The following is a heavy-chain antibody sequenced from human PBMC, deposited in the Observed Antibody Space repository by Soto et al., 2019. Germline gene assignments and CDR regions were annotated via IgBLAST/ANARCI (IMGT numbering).Heavy chain of an antibody. CDR3: ARGGGYDSFDY. CDR2: ISHLEST. V-gene: IGHV4-30-2*06. CDR1: GASISYGGFS. J-gene: IGHJ4*02. Sequence: SSETLSLTCTVSGASISYGGFSWRWIRQSPGKGLEWIGYISHLESTYFHPSFKSRLTMSIDRTRNQFSLKLSSVTAADMAVYYCARGGGYDSFDYWGQGVLVTVSS. D-gene: IGHD5-12*01.